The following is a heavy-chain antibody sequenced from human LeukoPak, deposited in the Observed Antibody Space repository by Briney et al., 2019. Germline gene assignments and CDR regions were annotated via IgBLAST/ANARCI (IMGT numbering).Heavy chain of an antibody. D-gene: IGHD3-3*01. Sequence: ASVKVSCKASGGTFSSYAISWVRQAPGQGLEWMGGIIPIFGTANYAQKFQGRVTITTDESTSTAYMELSSLRSEDTAVYYCARDRGTITTFGVATPYYYMDVWGKGTTVTVSS. J-gene: IGHJ6*03. CDR1: GGTFSSYA. CDR2: IIPIFGTA. CDR3: ARDRGTITTFGVATPYYYMDV. V-gene: IGHV1-69*05.